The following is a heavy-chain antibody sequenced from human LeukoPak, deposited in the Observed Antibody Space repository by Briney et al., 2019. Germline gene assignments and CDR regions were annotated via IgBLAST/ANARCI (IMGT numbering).Heavy chain of an antibody. D-gene: IGHD6-19*01. CDR2: IYYSGST. CDR3: ARHVLLGFIAVAGPFDP. J-gene: IGHJ5*02. CDR1: GGSISSSSYY. Sequence: SETLSLTCTVSGGSISSSSYYWGWIRQPPGKELEWIGSIYYSGSTYYNPSLKSRVTISVDTSKNQFSLKLSSVTAADTAVYYCARHVLLGFIAVAGPFDPWGQGTLVTVSS. V-gene: IGHV4-39*01.